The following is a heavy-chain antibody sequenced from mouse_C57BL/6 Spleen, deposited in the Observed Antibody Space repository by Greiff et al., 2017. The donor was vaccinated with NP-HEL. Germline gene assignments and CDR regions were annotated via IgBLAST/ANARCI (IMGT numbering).Heavy chain of an antibody. CDR1: GYAFSSSW. D-gene: IGHD2-2*01. CDR2: IYPGDGDT. Sequence: VKLQQSGPELVKPGASVKISCKASGYAFSSSWMNWVKQRPGKGLEWIGRIYPGDGDTNYNGKFKGKATLTADKSSSTAYMQLSSLTSEDSAVYFCARWEVTTGFAYWGQGTLVTVSA. J-gene: IGHJ3*01. V-gene: IGHV1-82*01. CDR3: ARWEVTTGFAY.